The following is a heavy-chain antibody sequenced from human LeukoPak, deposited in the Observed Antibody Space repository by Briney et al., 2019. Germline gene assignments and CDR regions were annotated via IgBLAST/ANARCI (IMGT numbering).Heavy chain of an antibody. D-gene: IGHD3-9*01. V-gene: IGHV3-23*01. J-gene: IGHJ4*02. CDR2: ISGSGGST. CDR3: AKAQRGVRYFDWLSYYFDY. CDR1: GFTFSSYA. Sequence: PGGSLRLSCAASGFTFSSYAMSWVRQAPGKGLEWVSAISGSGGSTYYADSVKGRFTIPRDNSKNTLYLQMNSLRAEDTAVYYCAKAQRGVRYFDWLSYYFDYWGQGTLVTVSS.